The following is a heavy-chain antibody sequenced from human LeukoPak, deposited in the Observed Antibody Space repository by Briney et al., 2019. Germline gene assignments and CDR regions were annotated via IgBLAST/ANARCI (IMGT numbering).Heavy chain of an antibody. D-gene: IGHD4-17*01. CDR1: GYTFTSYA. V-gene: IGHV1-3*01. J-gene: IGHJ6*02. CDR2: INAGNGNT. Sequence: ASVKVSCKASGYTFTSYAMHWVRQAPGQRLEWMGWINAGNGNTKYSQKFQGRVTITRDTSASTAYRELRSLRSADTAVYYCARDQWANYGDYGQYYYGMDVWGQGTTVTVSS. CDR3: ARDQWANYGDYGQYYYGMDV.